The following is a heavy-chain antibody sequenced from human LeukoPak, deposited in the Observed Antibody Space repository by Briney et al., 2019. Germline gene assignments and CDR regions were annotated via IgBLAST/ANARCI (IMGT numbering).Heavy chain of an antibody. J-gene: IGHJ4*02. CDR2: IYYSGST. V-gene: IGHV4-59*01. CDR1: GGSISSYY. CDR3: ARIAAAGRRAYFGY. Sequence: SETLSLTCTASGGSISSYYWSWIRQPPGKGLEWIGYIYYSGSTNYNPSLKSRVTISVDTSKNQFSLKLSSVTAAVTAVYYRARIAAAGRRAYFGYWGQGTLVTVSS. D-gene: IGHD6-13*01.